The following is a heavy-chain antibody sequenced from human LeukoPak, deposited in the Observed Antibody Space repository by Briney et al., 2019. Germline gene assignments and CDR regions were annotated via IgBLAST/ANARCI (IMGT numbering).Heavy chain of an antibody. CDR2: ISTSSSTI. Sequence: GGSLRLSCAASGFTFSSSNMNWVRQAPGKGLEWVSYISTSSSTIYYADSVKGRFTISRDNARNSLFLQMSSLRDEDTAVYYCARGLWFGELRWSDYRRQGTLVTVSS. V-gene: IGHV3-48*02. D-gene: IGHD3-10*01. CDR1: GFTFSSSN. J-gene: IGHJ4*02. CDR3: ARGLWFGELRWSDY.